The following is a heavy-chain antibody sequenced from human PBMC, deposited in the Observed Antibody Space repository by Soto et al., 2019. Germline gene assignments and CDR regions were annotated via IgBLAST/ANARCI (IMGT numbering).Heavy chain of an antibody. D-gene: IGHD3-16*02. J-gene: IGHJ6*02. CDR3: AKDSHTFGGVIVIPDYYYYGMDV. CDR1: GFTFSSYG. V-gene: IGHV3-30*18. CDR2: ISYDGSNK. Sequence: QVQLVESGGGVVQPGRSLRLSCAASGFTFSSYGMHWVRQAPGKGLEWVAVISYDGSNKYYADSVKGRFTISRDNSKNTLYLQMNSLRAEDTAVYYCAKDSHTFGGVIVIPDYYYYGMDVWGQGTTVTVSS.